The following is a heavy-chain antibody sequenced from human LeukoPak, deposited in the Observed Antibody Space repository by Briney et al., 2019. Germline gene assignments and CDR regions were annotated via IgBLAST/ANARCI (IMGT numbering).Heavy chain of an antibody. D-gene: IGHD6-13*01. CDR2: ISSDGSGT. V-gene: IGHV3-74*01. J-gene: IGHJ4*02. Sequence: PGGSLRLSCAASGFTFSSYWMHWVPQAPGKGLVWVSRISSDGSGTNYADSVKGRFTISRDNAKNTLYLPMNSLRAEDTAVYYCARGSYSLGGFDYWGQRTLVTVSS. CDR3: ARGSYSLGGFDY. CDR1: GFTFSSYW.